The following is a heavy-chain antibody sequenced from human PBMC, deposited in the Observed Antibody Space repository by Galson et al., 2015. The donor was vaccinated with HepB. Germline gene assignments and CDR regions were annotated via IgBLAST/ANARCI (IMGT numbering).Heavy chain of an antibody. Sequence: SVKVSCKASGYTFTSYGISWVRQAPGQGLEWMGWISAYDGNTNYAQKLQGRVTMTTDTSTSTAYMELRSLRSDDTAVYYCARDRRSYGGSYSYPHGDYWGQGTLVTVSS. CDR2: ISAYDGNT. CDR3: ARDRRSYGGSYSYPHGDY. J-gene: IGHJ4*02. V-gene: IGHV1-18*01. D-gene: IGHD1-26*01. CDR1: GYTFTSYG.